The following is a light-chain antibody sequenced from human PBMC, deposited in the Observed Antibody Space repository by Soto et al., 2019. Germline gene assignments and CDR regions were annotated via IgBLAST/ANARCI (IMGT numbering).Light chain of an antibody. CDR2: GAS. Sequence: EIMLTQSPGTLSLSPGERATLSCRASQSVSSSFLAWYQQKPGQAPRLLIYGASIRATGIPDRFSGSGSGTDLTLTISRLEPEDFAMYLCQHYGTSSWPFGPGTNVDIK. J-gene: IGKJ3*01. CDR3: QHYGTSSWP. V-gene: IGKV3-20*01. CDR1: QSVSSSF.